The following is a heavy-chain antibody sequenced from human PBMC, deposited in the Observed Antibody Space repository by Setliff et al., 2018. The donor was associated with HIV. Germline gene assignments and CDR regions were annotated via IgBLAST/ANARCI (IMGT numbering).Heavy chain of an antibody. J-gene: IGHJ3*02. D-gene: IGHD2-15*01. V-gene: IGHV3-48*04. CDR3: AREGWPSQYDAFDM. Sequence: GGSLRLSCAASGFTFRSYAMSWVRQAPGEGLEWTSYISSSGSTTNYADSVKGRFTISRDNAKNSLYLQMNSLRAEDTAVYYCAREGWPSQYDAFDMWGQGTTVTVSS. CDR2: ISSSGSTT. CDR1: GFTFRSYA.